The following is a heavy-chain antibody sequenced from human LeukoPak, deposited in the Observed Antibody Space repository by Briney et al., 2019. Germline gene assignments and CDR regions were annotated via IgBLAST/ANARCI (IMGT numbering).Heavy chain of an antibody. CDR1: GFTFSSYW. CDR3: ARDYRNYGLDY. D-gene: IGHD4-17*01. V-gene: IGHV3-74*01. J-gene: IGHJ4*02. CDR2: ISPDGSTT. Sequence: GGSLRLSCAASGFTFSSYWMHWVRQAPGKGLVWVSHISPDGSTTSYADSVRGRFTISRDNAKNTLYLQMNSLRAEDTAVYYCARDYRNYGLDYWGQGTLVTVSS.